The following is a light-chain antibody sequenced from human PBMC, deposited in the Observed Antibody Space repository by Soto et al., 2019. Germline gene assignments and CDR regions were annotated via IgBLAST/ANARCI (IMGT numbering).Light chain of an antibody. CDR1: QDIGRR. CDR3: LQVYSSPRT. CDR2: AAS. Sequence: DIQMTQSPSSVSTFIGDRVTFTWRASQDIGRRLAWFQQKPGKAPKXMIQAASSLQGGVPSTFSGSGSGTDFTLTINTLHPEDFATYYCLQVYSSPRTFGQGTKVDIK. J-gene: IGKJ1*01. V-gene: IGKV1-12*01.